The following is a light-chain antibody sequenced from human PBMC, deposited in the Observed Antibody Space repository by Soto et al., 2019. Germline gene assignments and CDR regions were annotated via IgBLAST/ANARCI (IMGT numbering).Light chain of an antibody. V-gene: IGKV1-39*01. CDR1: QNINNF. J-gene: IGKJ4*01. Sequence: DIQMTQSPSSLSASVGDRVTITCRASQNINNFLNWYQQKSGRVPKLLIYTTSNLQSGVPSRFSGSGSGTDFTLTISGPQAEDFATYYCQQSYTTPLSFGGGTKVEMK. CDR3: QQSYTTPLS. CDR2: TTS.